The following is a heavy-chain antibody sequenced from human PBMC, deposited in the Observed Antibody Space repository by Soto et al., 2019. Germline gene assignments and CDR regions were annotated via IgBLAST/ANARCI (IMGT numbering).Heavy chain of an antibody. CDR2: INPNSGGT. CDR3: ATSRVSIAVAGETEYYFDY. CDR1: GYTFTGYY. D-gene: IGHD6-19*01. J-gene: IGHJ4*02. Sequence: ASVKVSCKASGYTFTGYYMHWVRQAPGQGLEWMGWINPNSGGTNSAQKFQGWVTMTRDTSISTAYMELSRLRSDDTAVYYCATSRVSIAVAGETEYYFDYWGQGTLVT. V-gene: IGHV1-2*04.